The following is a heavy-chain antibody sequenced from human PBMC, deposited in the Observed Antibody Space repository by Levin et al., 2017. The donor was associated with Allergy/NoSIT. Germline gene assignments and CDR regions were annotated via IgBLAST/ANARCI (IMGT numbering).Heavy chain of an antibody. CDR1: GFAFSTYE. D-gene: IGHD5-24*01. Sequence: LSLTCEASGFAFSTYEMTWVRQAPGKGLEWVSYINEGGDTIYYAAPVKGRFTISRDNAKNSLYLQMNSLRAEDTAIYYCASGPISDFWGQGTLVTVSS. CDR2: INEGGDTI. J-gene: IGHJ4*02. CDR3: ASGPISDF. V-gene: IGHV3-48*03.